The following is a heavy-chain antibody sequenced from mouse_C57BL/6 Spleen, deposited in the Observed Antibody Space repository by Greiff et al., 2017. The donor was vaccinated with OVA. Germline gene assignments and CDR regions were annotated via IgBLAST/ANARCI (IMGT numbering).Heavy chain of an antibody. CDR3: AREGNYAMDY. CDR1: GYSITSGYY. Sequence: EVKLLESGPGLVKPSQSLSLTCSVTGYSITSGYYWNWIRQFPGNKLEWMGYISYDGSNNYNPSLKNRISITRDTSKNQFFLKLNSVTTEDTATYYCAREGNYAMDYWGQGTSVTVSS. V-gene: IGHV3-6*01. J-gene: IGHJ4*01. CDR2: ISYDGSN.